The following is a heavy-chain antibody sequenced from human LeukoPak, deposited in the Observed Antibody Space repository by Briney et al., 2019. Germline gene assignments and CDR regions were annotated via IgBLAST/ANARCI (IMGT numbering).Heavy chain of an antibody. CDR3: ARAPSTTLRFFDY. Sequence: GESLKISCKGSGYSFTSYWISWVRQMPGKGLEWMGRTDPSDSYTNYSPSFQGHVTISADKSISTAYLHWSSLKASDTAMYYCARAPSTTLRFFDYWAQGTLVTVSS. J-gene: IGHJ4*02. CDR2: TDPSDSYT. V-gene: IGHV5-10-1*01. CDR1: GYSFTSYW. D-gene: IGHD4-17*01.